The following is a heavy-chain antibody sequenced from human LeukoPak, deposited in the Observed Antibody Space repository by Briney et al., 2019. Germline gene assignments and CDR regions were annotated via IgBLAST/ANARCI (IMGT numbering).Heavy chain of an antibody. D-gene: IGHD7-27*01. J-gene: IGHJ2*01. CDR3: AKDRANWDWYFDL. CDR1: GFTFSNFW. V-gene: IGHV3-74*01. Sequence: HPGESLRLSCTASGFTFSNFWMGWVRQAPGKGLVWVSRINSDESTTTYADSAKGRFTISRDNSKNTLYLQMNSLRAEDTAVFYCAKDRANWDWYFDLWGRGTLVTVSS. CDR2: INSDESTT.